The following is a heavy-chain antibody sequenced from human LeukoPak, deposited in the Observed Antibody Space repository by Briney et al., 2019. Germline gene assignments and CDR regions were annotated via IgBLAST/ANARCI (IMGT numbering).Heavy chain of an antibody. CDR3: ALSRHDYGSGPYYFDY. CDR2: ISGSGGST. Sequence: PGGSLRLSCAASGFTFSSYAMSWVRQAPGRGLEWVSAISGSGGSTYYADSVKGRFTISRDNSKNTLYLQMNSLRAEDTAVYYCALSRHDYGSGPYYFDYWGQGTLVTVSS. D-gene: IGHD3-10*01. CDR1: GFTFSSYA. V-gene: IGHV3-23*01. J-gene: IGHJ4*02.